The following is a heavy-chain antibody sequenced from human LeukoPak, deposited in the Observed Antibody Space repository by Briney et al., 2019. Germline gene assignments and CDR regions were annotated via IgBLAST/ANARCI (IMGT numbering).Heavy chain of an antibody. CDR1: GFSFSSYE. CDR2: ISYDGSNE. Sequence: GGSLRLSCAASGFSFSSYEMNWVSPAPGKGLEWGAVISYDGSNEYYVDSVKGRFTISRDNSKNILYLQMNSLTAEDTAVYYCARDSLKNGYNYDYFDYWGQGTLITVSS. D-gene: IGHD5-24*01. V-gene: IGHV3-30*03. CDR3: ARDSLKNGYNYDYFDY. J-gene: IGHJ4*02.